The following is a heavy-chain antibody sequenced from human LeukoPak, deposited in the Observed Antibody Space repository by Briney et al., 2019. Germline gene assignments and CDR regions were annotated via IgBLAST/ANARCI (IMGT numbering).Heavy chain of an antibody. CDR3: SRNYVSGSYAFDI. CDR2: IRSKAYGGTT. V-gene: IGHV3-49*04. D-gene: IGHD3-10*01. CDR1: GFTFGDYA. Sequence: GGSLRLSCTGSGFTFGDYAMSWVRQAPGKGLEWVGFIRSKAYGGTTEYAESVKGRFTISRDDSKSIACLQMNSLEIEDTAVYYCSRNYVSGSYAFDIWGQGTMVTVSS. J-gene: IGHJ3*02.